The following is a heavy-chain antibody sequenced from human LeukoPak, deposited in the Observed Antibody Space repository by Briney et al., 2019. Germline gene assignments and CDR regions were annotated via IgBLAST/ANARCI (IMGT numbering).Heavy chain of an antibody. D-gene: IGHD3-10*01. CDR3: ATLLWPRGGVFDY. CDR2: IYYSGST. J-gene: IGHJ4*02. Sequence: PSETLSLTCTVSGGSISSSSYYWGWIRQPPGKGLEWIGSIYYSGSTYYNPSLKSRVTISVDTSKNQFSLKLSSVTAADTAVYYCATLLWPRGGVFDYWGQGTLVTASS. CDR1: GGSISSSSYY. V-gene: IGHV4-39*07.